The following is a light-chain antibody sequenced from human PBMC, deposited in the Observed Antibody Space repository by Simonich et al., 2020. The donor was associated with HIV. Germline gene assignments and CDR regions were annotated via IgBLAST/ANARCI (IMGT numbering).Light chain of an antibody. CDR2: GAS. CDR1: QSVSSSY. V-gene: IGKV3-20*01. Sequence: EIVLTQSPGTLSLSPGERATLSCRASQSVSSSYLAWYQQKPGQAPRLLIYGASSRATGIPDRFSGSGSGTGFTLTISRLEPEDFAVYYCQQYNYWPRTFGQGTKLEIK. J-gene: IGKJ2*01. CDR3: QQYNYWPRT.